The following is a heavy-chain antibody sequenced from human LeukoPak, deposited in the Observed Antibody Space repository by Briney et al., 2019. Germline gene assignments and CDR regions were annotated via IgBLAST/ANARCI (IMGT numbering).Heavy chain of an antibody. J-gene: IGHJ4*02. D-gene: IGHD2-21*02. V-gene: IGHV3-23*01. CDR3: AKDSLKYCGGDCYQAY. CDR2: ISGSGSST. CDR1: GFTFSSYA. Sequence: GGSLRLSCAASGFTFSSYAMSWVRQAPGKGLEWVSAISGSGSSTYYADSEKGRFTISRDNSKNTLYLQMNSLRAEDTAVYYCAKDSLKYCGGDCYQAYWGQGTLVTVSS.